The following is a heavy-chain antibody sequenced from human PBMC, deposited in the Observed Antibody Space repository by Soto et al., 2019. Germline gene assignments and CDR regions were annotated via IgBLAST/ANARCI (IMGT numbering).Heavy chain of an antibody. CDR2: INHSGST. CDR1: GGSFSGYY. J-gene: IGHJ3*02. D-gene: IGHD3-9*01. V-gene: IGHV4-34*01. CDR3: ARALGLRYFDWLLPPHDAFDI. Sequence: SETLSLTCAVYGGSFSGYYWSWIRQPPGKGLEWIGEINHSGSTNYNPSLKSRVTISVDTSKNQFSLKLSSVTAADTAVYYCARALGLRYFDWLLPPHDAFDIWGQGTMVTVSS.